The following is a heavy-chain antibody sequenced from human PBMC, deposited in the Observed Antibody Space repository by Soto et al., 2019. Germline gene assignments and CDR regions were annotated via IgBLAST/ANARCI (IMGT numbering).Heavy chain of an antibody. CDR1: GGSISSSSYY. V-gene: IGHV4-39*01. CDR2: IYYSGST. CDR3: ARIMITFWGVTNWFDP. D-gene: IGHD3-16*01. Sequence: QLQLQESGPGLVKPSETLSLTCTVSGGSISSSSYYWGWIRQPPGKGLEWIGSIYYSGSTYYNPSLKSRVTISVDTSKNQFSLKLSSVTAADTAVYYCARIMITFWGVTNWFDPWGQGTLVTVSS. J-gene: IGHJ5*02.